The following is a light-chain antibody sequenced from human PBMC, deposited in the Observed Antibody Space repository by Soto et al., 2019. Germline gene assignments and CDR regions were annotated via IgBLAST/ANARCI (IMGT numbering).Light chain of an antibody. J-gene: IGKJ1*01. V-gene: IGKV3-20*01. Sequence: EIVLTQSPGTLSLSPGERATLSCRASQSVSSSYLAWYQQKPGQAPRLLIYGASSRATGIPDRFSGSGSGTNFTQSIRGRGVEEDGVYYWYEYGSSAAWRLGEGTKVDIK. CDR3: YEYGSSAAWR. CDR2: GAS. CDR1: QSVSSSY.